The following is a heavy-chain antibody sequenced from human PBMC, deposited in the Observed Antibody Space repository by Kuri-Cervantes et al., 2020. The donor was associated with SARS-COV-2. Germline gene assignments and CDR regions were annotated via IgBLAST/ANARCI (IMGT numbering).Heavy chain of an antibody. CDR2: ISSSSSYI. V-gene: IGHV3-21*01. J-gene: IGHJ4*02. D-gene: IGHD2-21*02. CDR1: GSTFSSYS. Sequence: LSLSCAASGSTFSSYSMNWVRQAPGKGLEWVSSISSSSSYIYYADSVKGRFTISRDNAKNSLYLQMNSLRAEDTAVYYCARAVVVTAMPFGYWGQGTLVTVSS. CDR3: ARAVVVTAMPFGY.